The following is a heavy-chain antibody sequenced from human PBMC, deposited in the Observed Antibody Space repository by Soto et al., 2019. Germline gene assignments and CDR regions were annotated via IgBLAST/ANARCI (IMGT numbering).Heavy chain of an antibody. D-gene: IGHD3-10*01. CDR3: AFLSITDAVGFFLY. CDR2: LNVGHGNT. CDR1: GYIFITQT. V-gene: IGHV1-3*01. Sequence: QVQLVQSGAEVKKPGASVKVSSKCSGYIFITQTMYWVCQAPGQRLDWMGGLNVGHGNTKYSPKFQCRVTIPSDTSASTTYMEPNSLKSEYGAVYYCAFLSITDAVGFFLYLSQGTLVIVSS. J-gene: IGHJ1*01.